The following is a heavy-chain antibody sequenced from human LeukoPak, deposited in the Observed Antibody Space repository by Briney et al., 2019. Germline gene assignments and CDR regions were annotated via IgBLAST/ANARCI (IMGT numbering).Heavy chain of an antibody. CDR2: ISFDGDDK. D-gene: IGHD3-16*01. J-gene: IGHJ4*02. Sequence: RGSLRLSCAASGFTVSTTAMHWVRQAPGKGLEWVAVISFDGDDKYYADSVKGRFTISRDNAKNSVALQMNSLRAEDTAVYYCTRERRGNYFAFESWGQGTLVTVSS. CDR3: TRERRGNYFAFES. V-gene: IGHV3-30*04. CDR1: GFTVSTTA.